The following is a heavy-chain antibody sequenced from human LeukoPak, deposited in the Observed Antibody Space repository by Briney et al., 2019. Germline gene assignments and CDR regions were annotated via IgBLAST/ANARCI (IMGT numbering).Heavy chain of an antibody. J-gene: IGHJ5*02. Sequence: PGGSLRLSCTASGFTFGDYAMSWVRQAPGKELEWVGFIRSKGSGGTTEYAASVKGRFTISRDDSKSIAYLQMNSLKTEDTAVYYCTRGDGSGSSWGQGTLVTVSS. CDR3: TRGDGSGSS. D-gene: IGHD3-10*01. V-gene: IGHV3-49*04. CDR2: IRSKGSGGTT. CDR1: GFTFGDYA.